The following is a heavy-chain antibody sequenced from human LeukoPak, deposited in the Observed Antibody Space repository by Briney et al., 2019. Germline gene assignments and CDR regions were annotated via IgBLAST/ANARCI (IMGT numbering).Heavy chain of an antibody. Sequence: GGSLRLSCAASGFTFSSYWMSWVRQAPGKGLEWVANIKQDGSEKYYVDSVKGRFTISRDNAKNSLYLQMNSLRAEDTAVYYCARELTYYYDSGGYRPSLYYYYYGMDVWGQGTTVTVSS. V-gene: IGHV3-7*01. J-gene: IGHJ6*02. CDR2: IKQDGSEK. CDR1: GFTFSSYW. CDR3: ARELTYYYDSGGYRPSLYYYYYGMDV. D-gene: IGHD3-22*01.